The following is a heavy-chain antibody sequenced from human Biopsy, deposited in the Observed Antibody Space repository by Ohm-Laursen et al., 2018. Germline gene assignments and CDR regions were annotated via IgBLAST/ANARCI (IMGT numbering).Heavy chain of an antibody. CDR2: IYYTGHT. V-gene: IGHV4-59*01. D-gene: IGHD7-27*01. J-gene: IGHJ4*02. CDR1: GGSSKSYY. Sequence: PSETLSRTGPVSGGSSKSYYWNWIRQSPGKGLEWIGFIYYTGHTNYNPSLKSRATISVDTSKNQFSLKVISVTAADTAVYYCARLTGDPSYWGQGILVTVSS. CDR3: ARLTGDPSY.